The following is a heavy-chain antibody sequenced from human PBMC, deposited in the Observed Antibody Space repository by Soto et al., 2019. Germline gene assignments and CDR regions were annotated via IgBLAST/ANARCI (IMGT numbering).Heavy chain of an antibody. D-gene: IGHD4-17*01. V-gene: IGHV4-39*01. CDR3: ARHSGDYGDYYYGMDV. CDR1: GGSISSSSYY. J-gene: IGHJ6*02. Sequence: SETLSLTCTVSGGSISSSSYYWGWIRQPPGKGLEWIGSIYYSGSTYYKPSLKSRVTISVDTSKNQFSLKLSSVTAADTAVYYCARHSGDYGDYYYGMDVWGQGTTVT. CDR2: IYYSGST.